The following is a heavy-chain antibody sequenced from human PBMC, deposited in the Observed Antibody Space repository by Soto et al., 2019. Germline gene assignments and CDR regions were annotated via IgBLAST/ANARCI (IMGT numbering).Heavy chain of an antibody. CDR2: IYSGGST. CDR1: GFTVSSNY. V-gene: IGHV3-53*01. CDR3: ARGSSTSPLLDGMDV. D-gene: IGHD2-2*01. J-gene: IGHJ6*02. Sequence: GVSLRLSCAASGFTVSSNYMSWVRQAPGKGLKWVSVIYSGGSTYYADSVKGRFTISRDNSKNTLYLQMNSLRAEDTAVYYCARGSSTSPLLDGMDVWGQGTTVTVSS.